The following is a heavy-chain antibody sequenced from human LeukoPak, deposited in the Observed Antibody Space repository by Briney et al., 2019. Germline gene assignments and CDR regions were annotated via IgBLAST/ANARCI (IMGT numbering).Heavy chain of an antibody. CDR1: GYTFTGYY. CDR2: INPNSGGT. CDR3: ARDYLENSGVSFDY. D-gene: IGHD6-19*01. J-gene: IGHJ4*02. V-gene: IGHV1-2*02. Sequence: GASVKVSCKASGYTFTGYYMHWVRQAPGQGLEWMGWINPNSGGTNYAQKFQGRVTMTRDTSITTAYMELSRLRSDDTAVYYCARDYLENSGVSFDYWGQGTLVTVSS.